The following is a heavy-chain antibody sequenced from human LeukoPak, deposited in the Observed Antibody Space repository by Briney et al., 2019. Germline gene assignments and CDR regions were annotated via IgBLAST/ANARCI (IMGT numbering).Heavy chain of an antibody. V-gene: IGHV4-59*08. Sequence: KPSETLFHTYSVSGVSISSYYWNWIRQPPGKGLEWIGDIYYSGSTNYNPSLKSRVTISVDTSKNQFSLRLSSVTAADTAVYYSARLASGSCRPLTPFDYWGQGTLVTVSS. CDR1: GVSISSYY. J-gene: IGHJ4*02. CDR2: IYYSGST. D-gene: IGHD1-26*01. CDR3: ARLASGSCRPLTPFDY.